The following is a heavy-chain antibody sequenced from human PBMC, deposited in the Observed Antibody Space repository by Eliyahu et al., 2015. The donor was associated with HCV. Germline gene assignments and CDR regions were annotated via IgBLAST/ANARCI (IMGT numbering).Heavy chain of an antibody. CDR3: ASGGGGIAVAGTGGWFDP. V-gene: IGHV4-59*01. J-gene: IGHJ5*02. CDR1: GGSISSYY. CDR2: IYFSGST. Sequence: QVQLQESGPGLVKPSETLSLTCTVSGGSISSYYWSWIRQPPGKGLEWIAYIYFSGSTNYNPSLKSRVTISVDTSKNQFXLKLSSVTAADTAVYYCASGGGGIAVAGTGGWFDPWGQGTLVTVSS. D-gene: IGHD6-19*01.